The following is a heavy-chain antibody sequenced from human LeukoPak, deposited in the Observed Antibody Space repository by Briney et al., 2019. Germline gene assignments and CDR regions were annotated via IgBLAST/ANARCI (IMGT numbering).Heavy chain of an antibody. CDR2: ISYDGSNK. Sequence: RRSLRLSCAASGFTFSSYGMHWVRQAPGKGLEWVAVISYDGSNKYYADSVKGRFTISRDNSKNSLYLQMNSLRAEDTAVYYCARDLTTVTTRGWGQGTLVTVSS. J-gene: IGHJ4*02. D-gene: IGHD4-17*01. CDR3: ARDLTTVTTRG. CDR1: GFTFSSYG. V-gene: IGHV3-30*03.